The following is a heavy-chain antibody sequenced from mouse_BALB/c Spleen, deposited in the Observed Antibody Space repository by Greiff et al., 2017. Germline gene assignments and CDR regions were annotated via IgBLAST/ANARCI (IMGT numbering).Heavy chain of an antibody. J-gene: IGHJ2*01. CDR3: ARSPYDYELYFDD. CDR1: GFNIKDTY. D-gene: IGHD2-4*01. V-gene: IGHV14-3*02. CDR2: IDPANGNT. Sequence: EVQLQQSGAELVKPGASVKLSCTASGFNIKDTYMHWVKQRPEQGLEWIGRIDPANGNTKYDPKFQGKATITADTSSNTAYLQLSSLTSEDTAVYYCARSPYDYELYFDDWGQGTTLTVSS.